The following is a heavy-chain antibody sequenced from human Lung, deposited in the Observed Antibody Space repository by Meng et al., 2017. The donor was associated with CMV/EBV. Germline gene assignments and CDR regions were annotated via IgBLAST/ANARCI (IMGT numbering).Heavy chain of an antibody. CDR3: AREGIYDIYPNDAFDI. D-gene: IGHD3-22*01. J-gene: IGHJ3*02. CDR2: IYYSGST. V-gene: IGHV4-30-4*08. Sequence: VSLQGSCPALVNPSPTLSLTCTVSVGSLSVGDYYWSWIRQPPGKGLEWIGYIYYSGSTYYNPSLKSRVTISVDTSKNQFSLKLSSVTAADTVVYYCAREGIYDIYPNDAFDIWGQGTMVTVSS. CDR1: VGSLSVGDYY.